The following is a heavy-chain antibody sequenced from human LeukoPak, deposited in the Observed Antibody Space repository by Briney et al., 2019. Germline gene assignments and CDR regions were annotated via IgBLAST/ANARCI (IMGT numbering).Heavy chain of an antibody. CDR1: GGSITSSFY. J-gene: IGHJ4*02. V-gene: IGHV4-59*01. Sequence: SETLSLTCTVSGGSITSSFYWSWIRQSPGKGLEWIGYIYNSGGTKYNPSLKSRLTISVDTSKNQFSLNLSSVTAPDTAVYYCARASVLLSADYWGQGTLVTVSS. D-gene: IGHD3-16*01. CDR2: IYNSGGT. CDR3: ARASVLLSADY.